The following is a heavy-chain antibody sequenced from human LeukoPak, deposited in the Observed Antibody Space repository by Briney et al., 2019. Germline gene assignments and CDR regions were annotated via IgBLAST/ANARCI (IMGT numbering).Heavy chain of an antibody. CDR1: GYSISSGYY. CDR2: IYHSGST. J-gene: IGHJ3*02. V-gene: IGHV4-38-2*02. CDR3: ARDKGLDI. Sequence: SETLSLTCTVSGYSISSGYYWGWIRQPPGKGLEWIGSIYHSGSTYYDPSLKSRVTISVDTSKNQLSLKLSSVTAADTAVYYCARDKGLDIWGQGTMVTVSS.